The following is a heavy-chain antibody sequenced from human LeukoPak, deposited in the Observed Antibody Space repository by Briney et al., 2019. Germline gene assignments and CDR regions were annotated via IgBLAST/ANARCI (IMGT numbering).Heavy chain of an antibody. Sequence: EASVKVSCKASGYTLTAYYIYWVRLAPGQGLEWMGRINPNSGGTDYAQNFQGRVTMTRDTSISTAYMELSRLRSDDTAVYYCARGYCSGGTCYLVENWLDPWGQGTLVTVSS. V-gene: IGHV1-2*06. CDR3: ARGYCSGGTCYLVENWLDP. CDR2: INPNSGGT. J-gene: IGHJ5*02. D-gene: IGHD2-15*01. CDR1: GYTLTAYY.